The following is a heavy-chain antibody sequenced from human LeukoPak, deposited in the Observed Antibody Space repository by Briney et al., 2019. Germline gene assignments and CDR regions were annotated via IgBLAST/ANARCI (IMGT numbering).Heavy chain of an antibody. Sequence: GGSLRLSCAASGFTFSSHSMTWVRQAPGKGLEWVSAISGSGGSTYYADSVKGRFTISRDNSKNTLYLQMNSLRAEDTAVYYCAKEGDYGGRTYYFDYWGQGTLVTVSS. CDR1: GFTFSSHS. CDR3: AKEGDYGGRTYYFDY. V-gene: IGHV3-23*01. D-gene: IGHD4-23*01. J-gene: IGHJ4*02. CDR2: ISGSGGST.